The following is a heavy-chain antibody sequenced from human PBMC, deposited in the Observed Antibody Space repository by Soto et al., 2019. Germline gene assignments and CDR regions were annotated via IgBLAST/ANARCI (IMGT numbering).Heavy chain of an antibody. V-gene: IGHV3-15*01. Sequence: GGSLRLSCAASGFTFSNAWMSWVRHAPGKGLEWVGRIKSKTDGGTTDYAAPVKGRFTISRDDSKNTLYLQMNSLKTEDTAVYYCTTDVLRFLEWFPDYYYGMDVWGQGTTVTVSS. J-gene: IGHJ6*02. D-gene: IGHD3-3*01. CDR3: TTDVLRFLEWFPDYYYGMDV. CDR2: IKSKTDGGTT. CDR1: GFTFSNAW.